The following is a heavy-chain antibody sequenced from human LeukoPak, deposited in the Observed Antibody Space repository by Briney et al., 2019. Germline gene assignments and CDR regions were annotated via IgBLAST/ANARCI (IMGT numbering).Heavy chain of an antibody. D-gene: IGHD6-19*01. J-gene: IGHJ5*02. Sequence: ASVKVSCKASGYTFTSYGISWVRQAPGQGLEWMGWISAYNGNTNYAQKLQGRVTMTTDTSTSTAYMELRSLRSDDTAVYYCARDASIAVAGRPFDPWGQGTLVTVSS. V-gene: IGHV1-18*01. CDR3: ARDASIAVAGRPFDP. CDR2: ISAYNGNT. CDR1: GYTFTSYG.